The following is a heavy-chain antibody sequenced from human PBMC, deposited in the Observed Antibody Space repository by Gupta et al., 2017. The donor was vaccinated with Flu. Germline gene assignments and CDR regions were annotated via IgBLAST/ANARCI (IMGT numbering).Heavy chain of an antibody. J-gene: IGHJ4*02. Sequence: EERLVESGGGLVQPGGSLRLSCVVSGFTFRSYWMDWVRQAPGKGLEWVVNIAADDSVKNYADSVKGRFTISRDDAKNTLYLQMNSLRAEDTAVYYCARNRGWQQFDYWGQGALVTVSS. CDR1: GFTFRSYW. D-gene: IGHD5-24*01. CDR2: IAADDSVK. V-gene: IGHV3-7*01. CDR3: ARNRGWQQFDY.